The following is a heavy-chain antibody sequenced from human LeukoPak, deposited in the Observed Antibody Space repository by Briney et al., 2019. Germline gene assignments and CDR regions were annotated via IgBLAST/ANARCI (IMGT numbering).Heavy chain of an antibody. CDR2: IYYSGST. Sequence: SETLSLTCTVSGGSISSSSYYWGWIRQPPGKGLEWIGSIYYSGSTYYNPSLKSRVTISVDTSKNQFSLKLSSVTAADTAVYYCARVDYYDSSGYSDHWGQGTLVTVSS. V-gene: IGHV4-39*07. CDR3: ARVDYYDSSGYSDH. D-gene: IGHD3-22*01. CDR1: GGSISSSSYY. J-gene: IGHJ4*02.